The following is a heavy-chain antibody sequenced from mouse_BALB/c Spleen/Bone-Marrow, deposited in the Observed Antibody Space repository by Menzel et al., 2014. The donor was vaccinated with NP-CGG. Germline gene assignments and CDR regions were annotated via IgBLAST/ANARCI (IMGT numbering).Heavy chain of an antibody. CDR3: ARDRGGSSRALDY. Sequence: ESGPGLVAPSQNLSIPCTVSGFSLTSXGXHWVXQPPXXGXXWLXXIXXGGSTIYNSALMSRLSISKDNSKSQVFLKXNSXXTEDTALYYCARDRGGSSRALDYWGQGTSVTVSS. CDR2: IXXGGST. D-gene: IGHD1-1*02. J-gene: IGHJ4*01. V-gene: IGHV2-9*02. CDR1: GFSLTSXG.